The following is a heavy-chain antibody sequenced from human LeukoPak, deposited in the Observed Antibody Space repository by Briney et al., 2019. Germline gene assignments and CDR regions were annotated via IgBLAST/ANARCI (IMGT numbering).Heavy chain of an antibody. Sequence: PSQTLSLTCTVYGVSVSSGSYYWSWIRQPAGKGLEWIGRIYISGSTNYNSSLRGRVTMSIDTSKNQFSLTLTSVTAADTAVYYCARLVDTPVIRGYYFDPWGQGTLVTVSS. CDR3: ARLVDTPVIRGYYFDP. J-gene: IGHJ5*02. CDR1: GVSVSSGSYY. D-gene: IGHD3-22*01. V-gene: IGHV4-61*02. CDR2: IYISGST.